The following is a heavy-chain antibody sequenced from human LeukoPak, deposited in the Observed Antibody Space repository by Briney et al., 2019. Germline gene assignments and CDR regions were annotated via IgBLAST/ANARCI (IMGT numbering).Heavy chain of an antibody. CDR3: VKDNPVLEQ. CDR2: LRNDGSDT. J-gene: IGHJ1*01. CDR1: GFTFASYG. Sequence: QAGGSLRLSCETCGFTFASYGMHWVRQAPGKSLEWLAFLRNDGSDTFYGESVRGRVTIFRDTSKNTLYLQMNSLGEDDTDLYYCVKDNPVLEQWGPGTLVTVSS. D-gene: IGHD1/OR15-1a*01. V-gene: IGHV3-30*02.